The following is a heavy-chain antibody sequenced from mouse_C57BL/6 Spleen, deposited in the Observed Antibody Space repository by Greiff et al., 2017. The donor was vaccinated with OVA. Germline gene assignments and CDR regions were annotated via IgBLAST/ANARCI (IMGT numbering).Heavy chain of an antibody. CDR2: ISSGGDYI. CDR3: TRHYDGFDY. D-gene: IGHD1-1*01. Sequence: EVKLQESGEGLVKPGGSLKLSCAASGFTFSSYAMSWVRQTPEKRLEWVAYISSGGDYIYYADTVKGRFTISRDNARNTLYLQMSSLKSEDTAMYYCTRHYDGFDYWGQGTTLTVSS. CDR1: GFTFSSYA. V-gene: IGHV5-9-1*02. J-gene: IGHJ2*01.